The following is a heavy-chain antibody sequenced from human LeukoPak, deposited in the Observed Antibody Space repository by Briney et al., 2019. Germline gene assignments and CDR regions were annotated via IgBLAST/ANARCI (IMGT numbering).Heavy chain of an antibody. CDR1: GGSISSSY. V-gene: IGHV4-59*08. Sequence: SETLSLTCTVSGGSISSSYWSWIRQPPGRGLEWIGYTYYTGTTNYDPSLKSRVTISVDMSKNQFSLKLSPVTAADTAVYYCAKHTYSYDSSVEYWGQGTLVTVSS. J-gene: IGHJ4*02. CDR2: TYYTGTT. D-gene: IGHD3-22*01. CDR3: AKHTYSYDSSVEY.